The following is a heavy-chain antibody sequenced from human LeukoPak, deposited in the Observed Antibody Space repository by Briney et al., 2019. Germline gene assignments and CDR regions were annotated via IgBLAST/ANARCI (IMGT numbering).Heavy chain of an antibody. CDR3: ASNANWGSRGYYYYYMDV. V-gene: IGHV4-39*01. CDR1: GGSISSSSYY. Sequence: PSETLSLTCTVSGGSISSSSYYWGWIRQPPGKGLEWIGSIYYSGSTYYNPSLKSRVTISVDTSKNQFSLKLSSVTAADTAVYYCASNANWGSRGYYYYYMDVWGEGTTVTVSS. J-gene: IGHJ6*03. CDR2: IYYSGST. D-gene: IGHD7-27*01.